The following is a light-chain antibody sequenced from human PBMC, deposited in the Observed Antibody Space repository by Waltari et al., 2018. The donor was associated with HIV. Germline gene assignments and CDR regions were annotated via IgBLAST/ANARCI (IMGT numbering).Light chain of an antibody. CDR2: EAS. V-gene: IGLV2-23*01. CDR3: FSAADDNLRV. CDR1: STDVGSYNL. J-gene: IGLJ3*02. Sequence: QSALTQPASVSGSPGQSITISCTGTSTDVGSYNLVSWYQQHPGKAPKLIIYEASKRPSGVSNRFSGSRSGTTVTLTISGAQVGDEADYYCFSAADDNLRVFGGGTKLTVL.